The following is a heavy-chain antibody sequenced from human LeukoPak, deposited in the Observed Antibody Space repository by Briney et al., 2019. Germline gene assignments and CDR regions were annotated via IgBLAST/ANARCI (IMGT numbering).Heavy chain of an antibody. D-gene: IGHD3-10*01. J-gene: IGHJ4*02. Sequence: GGSLRLSCAASGFTFSNYGMHWARQAPGKGLEWVAFIGFDGSDHSYADSVKGRFTISRDNAKNSLYLQMNSLRAEDTAVYYCAREGYYGSGERYFDYWGQGTLVTVSS. CDR3: AREGYYGSGERYFDY. V-gene: IGHV3-30*02. CDR2: IGFDGSDH. CDR1: GFTFSNYG.